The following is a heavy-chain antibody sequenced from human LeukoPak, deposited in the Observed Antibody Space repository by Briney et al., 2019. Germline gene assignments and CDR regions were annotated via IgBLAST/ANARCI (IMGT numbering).Heavy chain of an antibody. CDR3: VRGSYDFWSGHHIPAHGMDV. V-gene: IGHV1-46*01. CDR1: GYTFTSYY. J-gene: IGHJ6*02. D-gene: IGHD3-3*01. CDR2: INPSGGST. Sequence: ASVKVSCKASGYTFTSYYMHCVRQAPGQGLEWMGIINPSGGSTSYAQKFQGRVTMTRDTSTSTVYMELSSLRSEDTAVYYCVRGSYDFWSGHHIPAHGMDVWGQGTTVAVSS.